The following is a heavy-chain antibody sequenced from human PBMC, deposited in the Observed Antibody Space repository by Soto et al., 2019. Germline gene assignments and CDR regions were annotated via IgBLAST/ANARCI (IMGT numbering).Heavy chain of an antibody. CDR2: LTRSSSYI. J-gene: IGHJ6*03. CDR3: ARPRHGDPGRFSYYYMDV. D-gene: IGHD4-17*01. CDR1: GFTFSTYS. Sequence: ESGGGLVKPGGSLRLSCSASGFTFSTYSMSWVRQAPGKGLEWVSFLTRSSSYIYYADSVKGRFTISRDNAMNSLYLQMNSLRAEDTAVYYCARPRHGDPGRFSYYYMDVWGKGTTVTVSS. V-gene: IGHV3-21*01.